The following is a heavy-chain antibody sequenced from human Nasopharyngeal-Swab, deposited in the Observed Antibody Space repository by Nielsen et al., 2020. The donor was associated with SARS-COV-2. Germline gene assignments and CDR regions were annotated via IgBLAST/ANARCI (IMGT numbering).Heavy chain of an antibody. Sequence: GASLKISCAVSGFSFRDHAMSWVRQAPGKGLEWVSGISIRGVTTYYADSVKGRFTISRDNSKNTVYLDMNSLRAEDTAVYYCANEEVPNDYWGQGTLVTVSS. J-gene: IGHJ4*02. CDR1: GFSFRDHA. V-gene: IGHV3-23*01. CDR2: ISIRGVTT. CDR3: ANEEVPNDY.